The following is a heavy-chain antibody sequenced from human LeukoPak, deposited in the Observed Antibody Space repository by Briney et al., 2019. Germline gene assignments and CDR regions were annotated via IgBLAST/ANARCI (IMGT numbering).Heavy chain of an antibody. J-gene: IGHJ6*03. V-gene: IGHV3-23*01. CDR3: AKDSAFYYIDV. CDR1: GLTFSSYA. CDR2: ISGSGGNT. D-gene: IGHD3-10*01. Sequence: GGSLRLSCAASGLTFSSYAMNWVRQAPGKGLEWVSAISGSGGNTYYADSVKGRFTISRDNSKNTLYLQMNSLKGDDTAVYYCAKDSAFYYIDVWGKGTTVIISS.